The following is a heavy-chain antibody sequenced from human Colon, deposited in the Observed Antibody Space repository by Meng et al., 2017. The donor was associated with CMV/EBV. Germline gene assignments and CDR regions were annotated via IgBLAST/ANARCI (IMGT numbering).Heavy chain of an antibody. J-gene: IGHJ6*02. V-gene: IGHV1-69*08. CDR1: GFTFSTYS. D-gene: IGHD3-10*01. Sequence: SVKVSCKASGFTFSTYSISWVRQAPGQGLEWVGRVMPNLGTANFSEKFQGRVTLTADTSTSTGYMVLSSLTSDDTAVYYCGRGINMGISYYYGMDVWGQGTPVTVSS. CDR3: GRGINMGISYYYGMDV. CDR2: VMPNLGTA.